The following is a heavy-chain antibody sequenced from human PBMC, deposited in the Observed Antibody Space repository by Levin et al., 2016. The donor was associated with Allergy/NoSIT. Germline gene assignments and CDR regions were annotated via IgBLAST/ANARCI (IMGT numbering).Heavy chain of an antibody. CDR3: AKGGWYPDY. Sequence: GGSLRLSCAASGLSFSNSWMYWVRQAPGKGLIWVSLTFTDGTSRYADSVKGRFSVSRDNAKNTIYLQMNSLRAEDTAVYYCAKGGWYPDYWGQGTLVTVSS. CDR1: GLSFSNSW. CDR2: TFTDGTS. D-gene: IGHD6-19*01. V-gene: IGHV3-74*01. J-gene: IGHJ4*02.